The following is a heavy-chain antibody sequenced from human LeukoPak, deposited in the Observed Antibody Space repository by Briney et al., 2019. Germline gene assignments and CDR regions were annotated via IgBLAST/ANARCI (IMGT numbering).Heavy chain of an antibody. J-gene: IGHJ4*02. CDR1: GFTFSDYY. CDR2: ISSSGITI. V-gene: IGHV3-11*04. Sequence: PGGSLRLSCAASGFTFSDYYMSWIRQAPGKGLEWVSSISSSGITIYYADSVKGRFTISRDNAKNSLYLQMSSLRAEDTAVYYCASTAELSYYDFWSGSVPLDYWGQGTLVTVSS. CDR3: ASTAELSYYDFWSGSVPLDY. D-gene: IGHD3-3*01.